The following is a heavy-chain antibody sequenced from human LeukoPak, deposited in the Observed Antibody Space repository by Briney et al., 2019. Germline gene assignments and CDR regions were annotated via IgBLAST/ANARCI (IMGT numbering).Heavy chain of an antibody. V-gene: IGHV3-64D*06. CDR3: VKGISVAGRVYFQH. CDR2: ISPNGGST. Sequence: GGSLRLSCSDSGFTFSSNNMQWVRQPPGKGLEYVSSISPNGGSTYYADSVKGRFTISRDNSKNTLYFQMSSLRVEDTAVYYCVKGISVAGRVYFQHWGQGTLVTVSS. CDR1: GFTFSSNN. J-gene: IGHJ1*01. D-gene: IGHD6-19*01.